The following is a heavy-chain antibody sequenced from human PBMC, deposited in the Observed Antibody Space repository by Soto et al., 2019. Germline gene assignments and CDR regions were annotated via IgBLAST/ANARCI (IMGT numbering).Heavy chain of an antibody. V-gene: IGHV1-18*04. D-gene: IGHD1-1*01. Sequence: AAVKVSCKASVYTFTTYGLSWVRQALRQGVEWVGWISPYNGTTKSPETFQGEMTMTTDTATSTAYMDLRSLRSDDTAVYYCARDGERDTGLNFYYYLHGMDAWGQGTRVTVSS. CDR1: VYTFTTYG. J-gene: IGHJ6*02. CDR3: ARDGERDTGLNFYYYLHGMDA. CDR2: ISPYNGTT.